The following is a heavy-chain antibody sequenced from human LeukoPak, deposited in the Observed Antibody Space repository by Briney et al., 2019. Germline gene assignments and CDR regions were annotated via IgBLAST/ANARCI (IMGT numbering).Heavy chain of an antibody. CDR1: GFTLSNYY. J-gene: IGHJ4*02. D-gene: IGHD6-19*01. Sequence: GGSLRLSCAASGFTLSNYYMRWIRQAPGKGLEWVANINEDGSNKWHLGSVKGRFTVSRDNAKNSLYLQMNSLRAEDTAVYYCTRVVVAVPGYFDYFDFWGQGAQVTVSS. CDR2: INEDGSNK. CDR3: TRVVVAVPGYFDYFDF. V-gene: IGHV3-7*01.